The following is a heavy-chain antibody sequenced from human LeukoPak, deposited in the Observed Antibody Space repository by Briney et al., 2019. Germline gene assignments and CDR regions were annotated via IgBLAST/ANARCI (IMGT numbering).Heavy chain of an antibody. V-gene: IGHV1-69*05. Sequence: SVKVSCKASGGTFSSYAISWVRQAPGQGLEWMGGIIPIFGTANYAQKFQGRVAITTDESTSTAYMELSSLRSEDTAVYYCARSRTRPGTGTYFDYWGQGTLVTVSS. D-gene: IGHD1-1*01. CDR1: GGTFSSYA. CDR3: ARSRTRPGTGTYFDY. J-gene: IGHJ4*02. CDR2: IIPIFGTA.